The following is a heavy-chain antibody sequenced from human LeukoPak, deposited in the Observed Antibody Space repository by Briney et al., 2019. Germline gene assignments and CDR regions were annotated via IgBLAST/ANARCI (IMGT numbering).Heavy chain of an antibody. CDR2: ISANKGNT. D-gene: IGHD6-19*01. J-gene: IGHJ5*02. CDR3: ARDPVRLRRAYIWFDP. Sequence: GATVYLSCTVSGYTFTSYCISWVRQTPEQGLEWMGWISANKGNTNYPQTLQGRVTMTTDTSTSTPYMELTSLRSDDTAVYYCARDPVRLRRAYIWFDPWGQGTLVTVSS. V-gene: IGHV1-18*04. CDR1: GYTFTSYC.